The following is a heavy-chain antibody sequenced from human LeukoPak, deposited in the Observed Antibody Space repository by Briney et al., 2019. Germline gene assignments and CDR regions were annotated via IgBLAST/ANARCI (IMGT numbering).Heavy chain of an antibody. CDR2: IYYSGST. Sequence: SETLSLTCTVSGGSISSYYWSWIRQPPGKGLEWIGYIYYSGSTNYNPSLKSRVTISVDTSKNQFSLKLSSVTAADTAVYYCARVRSSGYEYSEFDYWGQGTLVTVSS. CDR3: ARVRSSGYEYSEFDY. V-gene: IGHV4-59*01. J-gene: IGHJ4*02. CDR1: GGSISSYY. D-gene: IGHD5-12*01.